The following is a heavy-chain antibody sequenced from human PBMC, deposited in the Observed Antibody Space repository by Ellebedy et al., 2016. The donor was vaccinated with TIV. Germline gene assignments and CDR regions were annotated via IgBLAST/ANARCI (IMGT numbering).Heavy chain of an antibody. V-gene: IGHV3-23*01. D-gene: IGHD3-22*01. CDR2: ISGSGGST. CDR1: GFTFSSYA. J-gene: IGHJ4*02. CDR3: AKVGPYYYDSSGPGPFDY. Sequence: GGSLRLXXAASGFTFSSYAMSWVRQAPGKGLEWVSAISGSGGSTYYADSVKGRFTISRDNSKNTLYLQMNSLRAEDTAVYYCAKVGPYYYDSSGPGPFDYWGQGTLVTVSS.